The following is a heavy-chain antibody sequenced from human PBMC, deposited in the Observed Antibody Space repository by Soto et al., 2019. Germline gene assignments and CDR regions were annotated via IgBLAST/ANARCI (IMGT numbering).Heavy chain of an antibody. J-gene: IGHJ6*03. CDR1: GFTFTNYA. V-gene: IGHV3-23*01. CDR3: RNESDSDWGYMDF. D-gene: IGHD7-27*01. CDR2: IPGSGGHKLHP. Sequence: GVSLRLSCAASGFTFTNYAMSWVRLAPGQGLEWVSTIPGSGGHKLHPEYADSVKGRFTISRDNSKDTLYLQMDSLSAEDTAGHYRRNESDSDWGYMDFWGQGTMV.